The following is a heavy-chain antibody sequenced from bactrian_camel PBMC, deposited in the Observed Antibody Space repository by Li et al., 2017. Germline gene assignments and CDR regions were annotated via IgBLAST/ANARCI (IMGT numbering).Heavy chain of an antibody. CDR3: AASVLRIQCFRFVDYNY. D-gene: IGHD1*01. Sequence: EVQLVESGGASVQTGGFLRLSCTASGYIDQNYFMGWFRQAPGKEREGVANLFTGSGRTNYADSVKGRFTISGDIAKNMVYLQMSGLKPEDAAMYYCAASVLRIQCFRFVDYNYWGQGTQVTVS. CDR2: LFTGSGRT. CDR1: GYIDQNYF. V-gene: IGHV3S36*01. J-gene: IGHJ4*01.